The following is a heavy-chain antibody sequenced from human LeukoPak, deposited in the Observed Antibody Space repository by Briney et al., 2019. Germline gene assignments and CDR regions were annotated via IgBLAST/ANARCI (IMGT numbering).Heavy chain of an antibody. J-gene: IGHJ4*02. CDR1: GFTFSSYV. CDR2: LSGSGGTT. CDR3: AKSPRPDF. Sequence: GGSLRLSCAASGFTFSSYVMSWVRQAPGKGLEWVSGLSGSGGTTYYADSGKGRFTISRDNSKNTLYLQMNSLRGEDAAVDYGAKSPRPDFGGQGTLVTVSS. V-gene: IGHV3-23*01. D-gene: IGHD1-14*01.